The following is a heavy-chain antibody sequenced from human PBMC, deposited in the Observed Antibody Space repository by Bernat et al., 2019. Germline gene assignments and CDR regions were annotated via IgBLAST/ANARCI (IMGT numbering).Heavy chain of an antibody. J-gene: IGHJ4*02. CDR3: AKDRGRGYTYGVGGDDY. D-gene: IGHD5-18*01. V-gene: IGHV3-30*02. CDR1: GFTFSNYD. CDR2: IRYDGSNK. Sequence: QVQLVESGGGVVQPGGSLRLSCATSGFTFSNYDMHWVRQAPGKGLEWVAFIRYDGSNKNHADSVKGRFTISRDNSKNTLFLQMNSLRVEDTAVYFCAKDRGRGYTYGVGGDDYWGQGTLVTVSS.